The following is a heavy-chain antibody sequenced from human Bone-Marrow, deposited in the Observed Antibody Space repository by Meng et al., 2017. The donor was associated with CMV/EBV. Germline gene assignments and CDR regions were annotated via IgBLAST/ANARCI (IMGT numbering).Heavy chain of an antibody. V-gene: IGHV4-61*01. J-gene: IGHJ4*02. Sequence: SETLSLTCTVSGGSVSSGSYYWSWIRQPPGKGLEWIGYIYYSGSTNYNPSLKSRVTISVDTSKNQFSLKLSSVTAADTAVYYCARSPSGSAGGYFDYWGQGTLVTVSS. D-gene: IGHD1-26*01. CDR3: ARSPSGSAGGYFDY. CDR2: IYYSGST. CDR1: GGSVSSGSYY.